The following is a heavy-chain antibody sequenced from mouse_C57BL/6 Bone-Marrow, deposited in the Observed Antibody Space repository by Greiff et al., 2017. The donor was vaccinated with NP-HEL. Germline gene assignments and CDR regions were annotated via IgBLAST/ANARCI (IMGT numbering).Heavy chain of an antibody. J-gene: IGHJ2*01. D-gene: IGHD3-2*02. CDR2: IRLKSDNYAT. CDR1: GFTFSNYW. CDR3: TVQTAQATDY. Sequence: EVKLQESGGGLVQPGGSMKLSCVASGFTFSNYWMNWVRQSPEKGLEWVAQIRLKSDNYATHYAESVKGRFTISRDDSKSSFYLQMNNLRAEDTGIYYCTVQTAQATDYWRQGTTLTVSS. V-gene: IGHV6-3*01.